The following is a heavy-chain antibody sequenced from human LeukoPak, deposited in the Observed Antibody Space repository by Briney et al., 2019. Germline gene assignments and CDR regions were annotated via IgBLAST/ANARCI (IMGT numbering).Heavy chain of an antibody. D-gene: IGHD3-10*01. V-gene: IGHV3-21*01. Sequence: GGSLRLSCAASGFTFSSYSMHWVRQAPGKGLEWVSSISSSSSYIYYADSVKGRFTISRDNAKNSLYLQMNSLRAEDTAVYYCARVRVRGPLWPPNYYGMDVWGKGTTVTVSS. CDR3: ARVRVRGPLWPPNYYGMDV. CDR1: GFTFSSYS. CDR2: ISSSSSYI. J-gene: IGHJ6*04.